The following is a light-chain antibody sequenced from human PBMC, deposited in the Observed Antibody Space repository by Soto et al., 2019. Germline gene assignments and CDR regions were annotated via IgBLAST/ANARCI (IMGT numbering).Light chain of an antibody. CDR2: GAS. CDR3: QQFET. CDR1: QSVSSSY. Sequence: EIVLTQSPGTLSLSPGERATLSCRASQSVSSSYLAWYQQKPGQAPRLLIYGASSRATGIPDRFSGSGSGTDFTLTISRREPEDFAVYYCQQFETFGQGTKVEIK. J-gene: IGKJ1*01. V-gene: IGKV3-20*01.